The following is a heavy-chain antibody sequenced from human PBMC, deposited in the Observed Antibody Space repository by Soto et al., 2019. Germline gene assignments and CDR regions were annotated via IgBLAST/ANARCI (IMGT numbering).Heavy chain of an antibody. CDR1: GGSFSAYS. V-gene: IGHV4-34*01. D-gene: IGHD3-3*01. CDR2: ITHGGST. Sequence: SETLSLTFGVYGGSFSAYSWTWLRQSPVKGLEWIGEITHGGSTDYNPALKSRLVMSVDTSKNQFSLRVTSVTAADAAVYFCARARFDSWSHIYYGLDVWGQGTTVTVSS. CDR3: ARARFDSWSHIYYGLDV. J-gene: IGHJ6*02.